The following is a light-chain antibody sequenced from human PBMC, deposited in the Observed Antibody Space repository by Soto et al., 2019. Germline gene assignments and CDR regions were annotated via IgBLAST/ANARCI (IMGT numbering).Light chain of an antibody. Sequence: DIQMTQSPSSLTASIGDRATISCRASQGFSNSLAWYQQKPGKVPTLLIYGASILQSGVPSRFSGSGSGTEFTLTISCLQPEDVANYFCQKYDSAPLPFGGGTKVEIK. V-gene: IGKV1-27*01. CDR3: QKYDSAPLP. CDR1: QGFSNS. J-gene: IGKJ4*01. CDR2: GAS.